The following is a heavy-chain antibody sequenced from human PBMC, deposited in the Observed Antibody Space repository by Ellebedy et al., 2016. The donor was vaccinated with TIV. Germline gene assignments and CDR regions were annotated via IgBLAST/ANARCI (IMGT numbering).Heavy chain of an antibody. CDR1: GDSITGYY. Sequence: SETLSLTCTVSGDSITGYYWTWFRQPPGKGLEWIGYIYYSGGTNYNPSLKSRVTIALDTSKNQFSLRLTSVAAADTAVYYCAEGRSGWYYFDYWGQGTLVTVSS. J-gene: IGHJ4*02. V-gene: IGHV4-59*12. CDR2: IYYSGGT. D-gene: IGHD6-19*01. CDR3: AEGRSGWYYFDY.